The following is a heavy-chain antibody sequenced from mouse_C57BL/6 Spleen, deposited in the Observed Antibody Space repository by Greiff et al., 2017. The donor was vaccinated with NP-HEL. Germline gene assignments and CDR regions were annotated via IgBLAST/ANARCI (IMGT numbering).Heavy chain of an antibody. Sequence: VQLQQPGTELVKPGASVKLSCKASGYTFTSYWMHWVKQRPGKGLEWVGNINPSNGGTNYNEKFKSKATLTVDKSSSTAYMQLSSLTSEDSAVYYCARWDITTVVALNWYFDVWGTGPTVTVSS. V-gene: IGHV1-53*01. J-gene: IGHJ1*03. CDR3: ARWDITTVVALNWYFDV. D-gene: IGHD1-1*01. CDR1: GYTFTSYW. CDR2: INPSNGGT.